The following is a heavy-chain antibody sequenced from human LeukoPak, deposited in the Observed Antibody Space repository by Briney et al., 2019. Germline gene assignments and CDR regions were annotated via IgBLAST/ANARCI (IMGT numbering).Heavy chain of an antibody. CDR3: ASRKRFTAMDLSLSPFDY. V-gene: IGHV1-69*01. Sequence: SMKVSCKASGGTFSSYAISWLRQAPGQGLEWMGGIIPIFGTTNYAQKFQGRVTITADESAGTAYMDLSSLRSEDTAVYYCASRKRFTAMDLSLSPFDYWGQGTLVTVSS. CDR2: IIPIFGTT. J-gene: IGHJ4*02. CDR1: GGTFSSYA. D-gene: IGHD5-18*01.